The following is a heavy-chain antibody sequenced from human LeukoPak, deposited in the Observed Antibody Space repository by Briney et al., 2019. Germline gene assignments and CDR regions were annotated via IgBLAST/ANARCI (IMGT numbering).Heavy chain of an antibody. J-gene: IGHJ4*02. V-gene: IGHV1-2*06. Sequence: ASVTVSCKASGYTFTSYGISWVRQAPGQGLEWMGRINPNSGGSNYAQEFQGRVTMTRDTSISTAYMELNRLTSDDTAVYYCARGSGYGDSPGLHWGQGTLVTVSS. D-gene: IGHD4-17*01. CDR3: ARGSGYGDSPGLH. CDR2: INPNSGGS. CDR1: GYTFTSYG.